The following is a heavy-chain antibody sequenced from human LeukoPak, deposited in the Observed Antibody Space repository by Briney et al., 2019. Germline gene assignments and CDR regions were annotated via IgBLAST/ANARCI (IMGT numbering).Heavy chain of an antibody. V-gene: IGHV3-33*01. J-gene: IGHJ4*02. CDR1: GFPFSSYC. CDR3: VGPGHLSSNGWDFTY. Sequence: GGSLRLSCVAAGFPFSSYCMHWVRQAPGKGLEWVAVIWSVGGAEYYADSVKGRFTISRDNSKNMLFLQMNSLRAEDTAVYYCVGPGHLSSNGWDFTYWGQGTLVTVSS. D-gene: IGHD6-19*01. CDR2: IWSVGGAE.